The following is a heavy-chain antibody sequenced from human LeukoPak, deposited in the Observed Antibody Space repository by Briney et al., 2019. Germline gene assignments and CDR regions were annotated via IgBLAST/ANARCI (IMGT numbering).Heavy chain of an antibody. D-gene: IGHD2-8*01. J-gene: IGHJ4*02. Sequence: ASETLSLTCTVSGGSISSGSYYWSWIRQPAGKGLEWIGCFYPTGSTNYNPSLKSRVTISGDTSKNQFSLGLSSVTAADTAVYYCARASYSYGINGWVPFDYWGQGTLVTVSS. CDR3: ARASYSYGINGWVPFDY. V-gene: IGHV4-61*02. CDR1: GGSISSGSYY. CDR2: FYPTGST.